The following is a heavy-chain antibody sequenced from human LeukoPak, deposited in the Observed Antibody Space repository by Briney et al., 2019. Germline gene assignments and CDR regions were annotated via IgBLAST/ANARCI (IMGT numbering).Heavy chain of an antibody. Sequence: GGSLRLSCAVSGFTVSSNYMSWVGQAPGKGLEWVSVIYSGGSTYYAYSLKGRFTISRDNSKNTLYLQMDSLRAGDTALYYCARDLGGYIDYWGQGTLVSVSS. CDR1: GFTVSSNY. V-gene: IGHV3-53*01. J-gene: IGHJ4*02. CDR3: ARDLGGYIDY. D-gene: IGHD6-13*01. CDR2: IYSGGST.